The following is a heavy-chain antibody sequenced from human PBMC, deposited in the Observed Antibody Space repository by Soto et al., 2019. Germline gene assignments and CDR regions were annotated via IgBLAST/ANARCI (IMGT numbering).Heavy chain of an antibody. J-gene: IGHJ5*02. CDR3: AKGGDYGSGLFDP. CDR1: GFTFSSYA. CDR2: ISGSGGST. Sequence: EVHLLESGGGLVQPGGSLRLSCAASGFTFSSYAMSWVRQAPGKGLEWVSAISGSGGSTYYADSVKGRFTISRDNSKNPLYLQMNSLRAEDTAVYYCAKGGDYGSGLFDPWGQGTLVTVSS. V-gene: IGHV3-23*01. D-gene: IGHD3-10*01.